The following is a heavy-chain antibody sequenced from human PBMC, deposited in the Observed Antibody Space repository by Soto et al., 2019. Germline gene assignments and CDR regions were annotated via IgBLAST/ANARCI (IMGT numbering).Heavy chain of an antibody. CDR2: AHYSGIT. J-gene: IGHJ4*02. V-gene: IGHV4-59*01. CDR1: GGSISTYY. D-gene: IGHD4-17*01. CDR3: ARAPYAKSIDY. Sequence: SETLSLTCTVSGGSISTYYWSWIRQPPGKGLEWIGYAHYSGITNYNPSLRGRVTISVDTSKNEFSLKLTSVTAADTAVYYCARAPYAKSIDYWGQGTLVTVSS.